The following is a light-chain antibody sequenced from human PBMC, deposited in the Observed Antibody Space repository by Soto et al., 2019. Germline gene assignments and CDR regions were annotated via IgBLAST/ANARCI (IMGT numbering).Light chain of an antibody. CDR1: QGIGND. CDR3: LQHNSFPLT. CDR2: TAS. V-gene: IGKV1-17*01. Sequence: DIQMTQSPSSLSASVGDRVTITCRASQGIGNDLGWYQQQPGKAPKRLIYTASRLQSGVPSRFSGSGSGTEFTLTISSLRPEDFATYYCLQHNSFPLTFGGGTTGDIK. J-gene: IGKJ4*01.